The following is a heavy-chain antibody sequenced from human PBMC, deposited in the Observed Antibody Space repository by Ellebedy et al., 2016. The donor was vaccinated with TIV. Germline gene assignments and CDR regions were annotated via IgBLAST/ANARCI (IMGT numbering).Heavy chain of an antibody. D-gene: IGHD6-25*01. CDR2: IRYDGSNK. CDR1: GFTFSSYG. Sequence: PGGSLRLSCAASGFTFSSYGMHWVRQAPGKGLEWVAFIRYDGSNKYYADSVKGRFTISRDNSKNTLYLQMNSLRAEDTAVYYCARELIAPTTYWGQGTLVTVSS. CDR3: ARELIAPTTY. V-gene: IGHV3-30*02. J-gene: IGHJ4*02.